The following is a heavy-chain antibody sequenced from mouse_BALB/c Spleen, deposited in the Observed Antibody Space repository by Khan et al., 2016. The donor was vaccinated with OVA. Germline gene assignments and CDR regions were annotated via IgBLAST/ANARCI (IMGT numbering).Heavy chain of an antibody. CDR1: GYSFTGYF. D-gene: IGHD1-1*01. J-gene: IGHJ2*01. CDR3: ARRNGGGFDY. Sequence: IQLVQSGPELVKPGASVKISCKASGYSFTGYFMNWVMQSHGKSLEWIGCINPHIGDTFYNQKFMDKATLTVDESSSTAHMQLRSLASEDSAVYYCARRNGGGFDYWGQGTTLTVSS. CDR2: INPHIGDT. V-gene: IGHV1-20*02.